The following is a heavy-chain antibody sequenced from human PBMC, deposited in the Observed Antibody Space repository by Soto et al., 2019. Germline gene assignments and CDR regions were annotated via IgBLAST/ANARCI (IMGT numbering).Heavy chain of an antibody. CDR3: ACMAGTHYYYYYMDV. J-gene: IGHJ6*03. CDR1: GYTFTSYD. D-gene: IGHD6-19*01. CDR2: MNPNSGNT. Sequence: ASVKVSCKASGYTFTSYDINWVRQATGQGLEWVGWMNPNSGNTGYAQKFQGRVTMTRNTSISTAYMELSSLRSEDTAVYYCACMAGTHYYYYYMDVWGKGTTVTVSS. V-gene: IGHV1-8*01.